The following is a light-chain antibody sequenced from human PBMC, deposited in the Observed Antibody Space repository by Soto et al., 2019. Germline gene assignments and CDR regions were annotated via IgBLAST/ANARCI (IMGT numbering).Light chain of an antibody. CDR3: QQYNNWPVT. CDR2: GAS. J-gene: IGKJ1*01. V-gene: IGKV3-15*01. CDR1: QSVSSN. Sequence: EIVMTQSPATLSVSPVERATLSCRASQSVSSNLACYQQKPGQAPRLLIYGASTRATAIPARFSGSGSGTEFTLTISSLQSEDFAVYYCQQYNNWPVTFGQGTKVDIK.